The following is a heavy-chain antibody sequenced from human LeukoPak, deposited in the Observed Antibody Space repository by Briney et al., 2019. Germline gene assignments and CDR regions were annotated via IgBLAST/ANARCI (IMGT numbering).Heavy chain of an antibody. D-gene: IGHD3-10*01. Sequence: GGSLRLSCAASGFTFSSYWMSWVRQAPGKGLEWVANIKQDGSEKYYVDSVKGRFTISRDNAKNSLYLQMNSLRAEDTAVYYCARGWASSGSYRSFDYWGQGTLVTVS. V-gene: IGHV3-7*01. J-gene: IGHJ4*02. CDR2: IKQDGSEK. CDR1: GFTFSSYW. CDR3: ARGWASSGSYRSFDY.